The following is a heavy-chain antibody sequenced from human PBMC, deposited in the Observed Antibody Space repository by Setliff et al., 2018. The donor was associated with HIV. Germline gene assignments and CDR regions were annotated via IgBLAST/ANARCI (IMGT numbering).Heavy chain of an antibody. CDR2: ISWSGSGI. D-gene: IGHD3-16*01. CDR3: ARDRFRGGVGTGLAEY. CDR1: GFTFRSYW. Sequence: GGSLRLSCAASGFTFRSYWMYWVRQPPGKGLVWVAGISWSGSGIGYGDSVKGRFTISRDNAKNTLYLQMNGLSAEDTAVYYCARDRFRGGVGTGLAEYWGQGTVVTVLL. J-gene: IGHJ4*02. V-gene: IGHV3-74*01.